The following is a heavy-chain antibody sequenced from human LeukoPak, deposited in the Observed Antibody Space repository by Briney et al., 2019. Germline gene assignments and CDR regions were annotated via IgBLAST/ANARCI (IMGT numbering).Heavy chain of an antibody. Sequence: ASETLSLTCTVSGGSISSYYWSWIRQPAGKGLEWIGRIYTSGSTNYNPSLKSRVTMSVDTSKNQFSLKLSSVTAADTAVYYCARDRRDTASYYYYYMDVWGKGTTVTVSS. V-gene: IGHV4-4*07. J-gene: IGHJ6*03. CDR2: IYTSGST. CDR3: ARDRRDTASYYYYYMDV. D-gene: IGHD5-18*01. CDR1: GGSISSYY.